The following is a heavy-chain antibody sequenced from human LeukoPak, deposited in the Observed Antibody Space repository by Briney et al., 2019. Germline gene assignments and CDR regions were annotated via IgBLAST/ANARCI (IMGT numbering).Heavy chain of an antibody. CDR3: ARYTPTGTTGDS. Sequence: SETLSLTCTVSGSSISSGGYYWSWIRQHPGKGLEWIGYIYNSGSTYYNPSLKSRVTISVDTSKNQFSLKLTSVTAADTAVYYCARYTPTGTTGDSWGQGTLVTVSS. D-gene: IGHD1-7*01. V-gene: IGHV4-31*03. CDR2: IYNSGST. CDR1: GSSISSGGYY. J-gene: IGHJ4*02.